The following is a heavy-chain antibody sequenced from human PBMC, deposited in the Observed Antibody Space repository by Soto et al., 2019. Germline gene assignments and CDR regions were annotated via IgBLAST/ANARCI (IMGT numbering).Heavy chain of an antibody. CDR1: GFTFSSYA. CDR3: ARDDYGILSSYGMDV. V-gene: IGHV3-23*01. Sequence: GGSLRLSCAASGFTFSSYAMSWVRQAPGKGLEWVSAISGSGSNTYYADSVKGRFTISRDNSKNTLYLQMNSLRAEDTAVYYCARDDYGILSSYGMDVWGQGTTVTVPS. J-gene: IGHJ6*02. D-gene: IGHD3-9*01. CDR2: ISGSGSNT.